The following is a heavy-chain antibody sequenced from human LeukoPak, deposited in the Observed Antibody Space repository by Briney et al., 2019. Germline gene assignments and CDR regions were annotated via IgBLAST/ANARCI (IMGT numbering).Heavy chain of an antibody. CDR2: IYASGST. Sequence: SETLSLTCTVSGVSISSYYWSWIRQPAGKGLEWIGRIYASGSTSYNPSLKSRVTMSVDTSKNQFSLKLSSVTAADTAVYYCASNGVTSGPFDYWGQGTLVTVSS. CDR1: GVSISSYY. V-gene: IGHV4-4*07. D-gene: IGHD4-11*01. J-gene: IGHJ4*02. CDR3: ASNGVTSGPFDY.